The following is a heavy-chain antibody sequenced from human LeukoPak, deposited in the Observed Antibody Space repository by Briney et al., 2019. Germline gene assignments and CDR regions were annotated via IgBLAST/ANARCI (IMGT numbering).Heavy chain of an antibody. CDR2: IHYSGST. CDR3: ARTTEGYCSGGSCYYYYYYMDV. CDR1: GGSISNYY. Sequence: PSETLSLTCTVSGGSISNYYWSWIRQPPGKGLEWIGYIHYSGSTSYNPPLKSRVTISVDTSKNQFSLKLRFVTPADTAVYYCARTTEGYCSGGSCYYYYYYMDVWGKGTTVTVSS. D-gene: IGHD2-15*01. V-gene: IGHV4-59*01. J-gene: IGHJ6*03.